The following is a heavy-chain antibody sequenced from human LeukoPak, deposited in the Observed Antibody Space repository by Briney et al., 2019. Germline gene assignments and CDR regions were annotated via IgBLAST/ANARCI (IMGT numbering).Heavy chain of an antibody. J-gene: IGHJ3*02. CDR3: ARGYSNYGYAFDI. Sequence: GGSLRLSCAASGFTFSSYEMNWVRQAPGKGLEWVSYISSSGSTIYYADSVKGRFTISRDNPRNSLYLQMNSLRAEDTAVYYCARGYSNYGYAFDIWGQGTMVTVSS. D-gene: IGHD4-11*01. CDR2: ISSSGSTI. V-gene: IGHV3-48*03. CDR1: GFTFSSYE.